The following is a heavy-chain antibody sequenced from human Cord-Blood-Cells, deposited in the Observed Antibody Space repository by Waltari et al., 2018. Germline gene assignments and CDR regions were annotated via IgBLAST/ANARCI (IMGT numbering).Heavy chain of an antibody. CDR2: ISYDGSNK. CDR1: GFPFSCFS. J-gene: IGHJ3*02. D-gene: IGHD6-13*01. CDR3: AKVGGYSSSWYAFDI. V-gene: IGHV3-30-3*01. Sequence: QVQLVASGVGVVQPGRSLLLSCAASGFPFSCFSIPWFLQAPGKGLEWVAVISYDGSNKYYADSVKGRFTISRDNSKNTLYLQMNSLRAEDTAVYYCAKVGGYSSSWYAFDIWGQGTMVTVSS.